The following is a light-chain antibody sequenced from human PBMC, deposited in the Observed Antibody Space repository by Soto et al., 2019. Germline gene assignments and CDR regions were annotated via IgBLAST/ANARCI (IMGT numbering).Light chain of an antibody. CDR1: QSVLYSSDNKNY. CDR2: WAS. J-gene: IGKJ1*01. Sequence: DIVMTQSPDSLAVSLGEGATINCKSSQSVLYSSDNKNYLAWYQQKPGQPPKLLIYWASTRESGVPDRFSGSGSGTDFTLTISSLQAEDVAVYYCQQYYGTSWTFGQGTKVEIK. V-gene: IGKV4-1*01. CDR3: QQYYGTSWT.